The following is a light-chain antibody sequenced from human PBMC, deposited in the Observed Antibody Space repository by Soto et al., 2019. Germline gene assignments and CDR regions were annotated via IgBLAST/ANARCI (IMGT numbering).Light chain of an antibody. CDR3: SQYADSIVL. V-gene: IGLV2-8*01. CDR1: SSDVGGYNY. Sequence: QSALTQPPSASGSPGQSVTISCTGTSSDVGGYNYVSWYQQHPGNAPKLMISEVSKRPSGVPDRFSGSKSGNTASRTVSGLQAEEEGDYYCSQYADSIVLFGGGTKLTVL. J-gene: IGLJ2*01. CDR2: EVS.